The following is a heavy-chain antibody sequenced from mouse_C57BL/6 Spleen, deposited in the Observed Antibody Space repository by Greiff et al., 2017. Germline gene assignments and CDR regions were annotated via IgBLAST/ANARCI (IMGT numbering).Heavy chain of an antibody. CDR2: FYPGSGSI. CDR3: ARHAADGNYLHRYYFDY. V-gene: IGHV1-62-2*01. Sequence: QVQLQQSGAELVKPGASVKLSCKASGYTFTEYTIHWVKQRSGQGLEWIGWFYPGSGSIKYNEKFKDKATLTADKSSSTVYMELSRLTSEDSAVYFCARHAADGNYLHRYYFDYWSQGTTLTVSS. D-gene: IGHD2-1*01. J-gene: IGHJ2*01. CDR1: GYTFTEYT.